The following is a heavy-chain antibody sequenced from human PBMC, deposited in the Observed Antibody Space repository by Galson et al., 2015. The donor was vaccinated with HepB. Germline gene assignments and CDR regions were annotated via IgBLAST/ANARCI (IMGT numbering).Heavy chain of an antibody. CDR3: AKDGSIPPIRFLRAHYYYYYMDV. CDR1: GFTFSSYG. D-gene: IGHD3-3*01. CDR2: ISYDGSNK. Sequence: SLRLSCAASGFTFSSYGMHWVRQAPGKGLEWVAVISYDGSNKYYADSVKGRFTISRDNSKNTLYLQMNSLRAEDTAVYYCAKDGSIPPIRFLRAHYYYYYMDVWGKGTTVTVSS. J-gene: IGHJ6*03. V-gene: IGHV3-30*18.